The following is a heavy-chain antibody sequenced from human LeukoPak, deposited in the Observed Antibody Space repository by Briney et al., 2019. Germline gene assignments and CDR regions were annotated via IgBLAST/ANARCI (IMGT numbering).Heavy chain of an antibody. J-gene: IGHJ5*02. CDR2: INPNSGGT. CDR1: GYTFTGYY. CDR3: AREILGYCSSTSCYRAGFDP. D-gene: IGHD2-2*02. Sequence: ASVTVSCKASGYTFTGYYMHWVRQPPGQGLEWMGWINPNSGGTNYAQKFQGRLTMTRDTSISTAYMELSRLRSDDTAVYYCAREILGYCSSTSCYRAGFDPWGQGTLVTVSS. V-gene: IGHV1-2*02.